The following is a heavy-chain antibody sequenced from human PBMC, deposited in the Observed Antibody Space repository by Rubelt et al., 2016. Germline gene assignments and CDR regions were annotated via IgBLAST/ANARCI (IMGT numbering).Heavy chain of an antibody. CDR2: IYYSGIA. CDR1: GGSISSGGYY. Sequence: QVQLQESGPGLVKPSQTLSLTCTVSGGSISSGGYYWSWIRQPPGKGLEWVGYIYYSGIAYYNPSRKSRGTLSGDTSKNQFSLKLSSVTAADTAVYYCARDSGSRIFDYWGQGTLVTVSS. J-gene: IGHJ4*02. D-gene: IGHD2/OR15-2a*01. V-gene: IGHV4-31*03. CDR3: ARDSGSRIFDY.